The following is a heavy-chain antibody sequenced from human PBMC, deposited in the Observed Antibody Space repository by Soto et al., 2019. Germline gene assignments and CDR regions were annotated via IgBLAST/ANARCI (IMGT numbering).Heavy chain of an antibody. V-gene: IGHV3-30-3*01. CDR2: ISYDGSNK. Sequence: QVQLVESGGGVVQPGRSLRLSCAASGFTFSSYAMHWVRQAPGKGLEWVAVISYDGSNKYYADSVKGRFTISRDNSKNTRYLQMNSLRAEDTAVYYCARDRLRFLEWATYYYYYYGMDVWGQGTTVTVSS. J-gene: IGHJ6*02. D-gene: IGHD3-3*01. CDR1: GFTFSSYA. CDR3: ARDRLRFLEWATYYYYYYGMDV.